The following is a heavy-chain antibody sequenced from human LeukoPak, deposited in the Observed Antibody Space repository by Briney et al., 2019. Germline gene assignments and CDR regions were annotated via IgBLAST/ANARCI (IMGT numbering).Heavy chain of an antibody. CDR1: GFTFSSYA. J-gene: IGHJ5*02. D-gene: IGHD2-2*01. CDR3: AKEPRTSCYAGWFDP. CDR2: ISGIGGST. V-gene: IGHV3-23*01. Sequence: GGSLRLSCAASGFTFSSYAMSWVRQAPGNGLEWVSAISGIGGSTYYADSVKGRFTISRDNSKNTMYLQMHSLRAEDTAVYYCAKEPRTSCYAGWFDPSGQGTLVTVSS.